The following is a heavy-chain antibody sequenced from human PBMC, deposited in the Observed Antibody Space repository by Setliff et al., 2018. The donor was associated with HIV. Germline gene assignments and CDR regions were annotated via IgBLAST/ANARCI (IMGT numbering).Heavy chain of an antibody. CDR1: GDTFRNYA. CDR2: IMALFQRT. CDR3: ARGRMAAAGMFIPRALDY. Sequence: SVKVSCKVSGDTFRNYAINWVRLAPGQGLEWMGEIMALFQRTQYAQKFQGRVTVTTDESTSTAYMELRSLRSDDTAIFYCARGRMAAAGMFIPRALDYWGQGTLVTVSS. D-gene: IGHD6-13*01. V-gene: IGHV1-69*05. J-gene: IGHJ4*02.